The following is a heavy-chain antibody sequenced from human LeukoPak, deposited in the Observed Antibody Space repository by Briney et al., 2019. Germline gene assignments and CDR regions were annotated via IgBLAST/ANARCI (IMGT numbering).Heavy chain of an antibody. CDR1: GGSFSGYY. V-gene: IGHV4-34*01. CDR2: INHSGST. CDR3: ARGLKRPRRYYYDSSGYYPYFDY. J-gene: IGHJ4*02. Sequence: PSETLSLTCAVYGGSFSGYYWGWIRQPPGKGLEWIGEINHSGSTNYNPSLKSRVTISVDTSKNQFSLKLSSVTAADTAVYYCARGLKRPRRYYYDSSGYYPYFDYWGQGTLVTVSS. D-gene: IGHD3-22*01.